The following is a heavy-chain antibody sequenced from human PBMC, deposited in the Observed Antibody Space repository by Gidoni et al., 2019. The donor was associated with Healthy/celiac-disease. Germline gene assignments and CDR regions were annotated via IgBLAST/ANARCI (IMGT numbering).Heavy chain of an antibody. CDR2: ISYDGSNK. J-gene: IGHJ4*02. CDR3: ARDARRYFDY. V-gene: IGHV3-30*04. CDR1: VFTFSSYA. Sequence: QVQLVAFGGGVVQPGRFLRLSCAASVFTFSSYAMHWVRQAPGKGLGWVAVISYDGSNKYYADSVKGRFTISRDNSKNTLYLQMNSLRAEDTAVYYCARDARRYFDYWGQGTLVTVSS.